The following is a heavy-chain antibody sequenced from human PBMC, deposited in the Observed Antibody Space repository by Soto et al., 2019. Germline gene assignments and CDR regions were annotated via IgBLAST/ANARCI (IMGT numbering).Heavy chain of an antibody. Sequence: RQTPGKGLEWIGQIHHSGSTNYNPSLTSRVTISVDKSKNQFSLEMKSVTAADTAVYYCARGGYYFYMDVWGKGTTVTVSS. CDR2: IHHSGST. V-gene: IGHV4-4*02. CDR3: ARGGYYFYMDV. J-gene: IGHJ6*03. D-gene: IGHD1-26*01.